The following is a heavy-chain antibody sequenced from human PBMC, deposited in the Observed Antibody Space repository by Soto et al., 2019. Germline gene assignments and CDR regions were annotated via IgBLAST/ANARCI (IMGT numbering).Heavy chain of an antibody. D-gene: IGHD3-10*01. CDR2: ISPWKGNT. CDR1: GYNFMPYG. V-gene: IGHV1-18*04. Sequence: SVKVSYKASGYNFMPYGVNWVRQAPGQGLEWMGWISPWKGNTNYAQSFQGRVTMTTDTSTSTAYMELRSLTSDDTAVYYCARDLDPSGSYYTDYWGPGTLVTVSS. J-gene: IGHJ4*02. CDR3: ARDLDPSGSYYTDY.